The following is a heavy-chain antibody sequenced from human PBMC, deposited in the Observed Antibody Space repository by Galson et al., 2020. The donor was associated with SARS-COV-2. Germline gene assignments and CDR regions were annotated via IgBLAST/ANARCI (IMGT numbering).Heavy chain of an antibody. V-gene: IGHV4-39*01. J-gene: IGHJ4*02. D-gene: IGHD3-22*01. CDR3: ARHEPYGVWKYDRRSDY. CDR1: GDSIRSRNLC. CDR2: ICFSERP. Sequence: SETLSLTCTVSGDSIRSRNLCWGWIRQPPAKGLEWVGSICFSERPFYNPSLTGRVTISIATSKTQFSLTLSSVTAADSAMYYCARHEPYGVWKYDRRSDYWGQGALVTVSS.